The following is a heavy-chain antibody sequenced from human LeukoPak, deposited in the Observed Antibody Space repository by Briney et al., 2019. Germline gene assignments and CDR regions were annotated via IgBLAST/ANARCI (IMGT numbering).Heavy chain of an antibody. D-gene: IGHD3-22*01. CDR3: ARGTYYYDSSGYYRDY. CDR1: GYTFTSYY. J-gene: IGHJ4*02. CDR2: INPSGGST. V-gene: IGHV1-46*01. Sequence: ASVKVSCKASGYTFTSYYMHWVRQAPGQGLEWMGIINPSGGSTSYAQKFQGRVTMTRDTSTSTVYMELSSLRSEDTAVYYCARGTYYYDSSGYYRDYWGQRTLVTVSS.